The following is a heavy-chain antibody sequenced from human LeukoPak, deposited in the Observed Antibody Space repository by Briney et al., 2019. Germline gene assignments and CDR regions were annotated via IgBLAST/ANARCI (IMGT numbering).Heavy chain of an antibody. D-gene: IGHD6-19*01. CDR2: IYYSGST. Sequence: SETLSLTCTVSDGSISSYYWSWIRQPPGKGLEWIGYIYYSGSTNYNPSLKSRVTISVDTSKNQFSLKVSSVTAADTAVYYCARDSGWRIDYWGQGTLVTVSS. CDR1: DGSISSYY. V-gene: IGHV4-59*01. CDR3: ARDSGWRIDY. J-gene: IGHJ4*02.